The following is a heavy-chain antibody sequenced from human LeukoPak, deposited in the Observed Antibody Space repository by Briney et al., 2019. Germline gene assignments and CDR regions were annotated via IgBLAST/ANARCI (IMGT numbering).Heavy chain of an antibody. V-gene: IGHV4-39*01. Sequence: SETLSLTCTVSGGSISNSSYYWGWIRQPPGKGLEWIGSIYYSGSTYYNPSHKSRVTISVDTSKNQFSLKLSSVTAADTAVCYCARLLATVVTPFVDYWGQGTLVTVYS. J-gene: IGHJ4*02. D-gene: IGHD4-23*01. CDR2: IYYSGST. CDR1: GGSISNSSYY. CDR3: ARLLATVVTPFVDY.